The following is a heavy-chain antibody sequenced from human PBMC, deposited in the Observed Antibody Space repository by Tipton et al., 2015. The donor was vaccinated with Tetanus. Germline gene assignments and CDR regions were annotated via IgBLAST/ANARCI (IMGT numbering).Heavy chain of an antibody. CDR3: ARDSYYSSRWSFADY. J-gene: IGHJ4*02. Sequence: TLSLTCTVSGGSVSSYYWTWFRQPPGKRLEWIGFVSSSGNSNYSPSLTGRVSMSLDTSKQQFSLSLTSATAADTAVYYCARDSYYSSRWSFADYWGQGTLVTVSS. V-gene: IGHV4-4*07. CDR2: VSSSGNS. CDR1: GGSVSSYY. D-gene: IGHD3-22*01.